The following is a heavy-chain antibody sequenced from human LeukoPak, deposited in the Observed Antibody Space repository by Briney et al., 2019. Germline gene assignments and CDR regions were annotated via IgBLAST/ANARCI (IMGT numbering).Heavy chain of an antibody. CDR3: AGGASSTVHY. CDR1: GLTFSTYW. J-gene: IGHJ4*02. Sequence: GGSLRLSCAASGLTFSTYWMHWVRQATGKGLVWVSRINGDGSLSYADSVKGRFTISRDNTKNMLYLQMNSLRAEDTAVYYCAGGASSTVHYWGQGTLVTVSS. V-gene: IGHV3-74*01. D-gene: IGHD6-13*01. CDR2: INGDGSL.